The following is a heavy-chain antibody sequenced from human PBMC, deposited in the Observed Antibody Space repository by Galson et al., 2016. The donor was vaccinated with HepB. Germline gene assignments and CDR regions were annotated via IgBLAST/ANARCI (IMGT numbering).Heavy chain of an antibody. CDR3: ASTWGY. CDR1: GGSINSSSYY. D-gene: IGHD7-27*01. CDR2: ANYSGNT. J-gene: IGHJ4*02. Sequence: SETLSLTCTVSGGSINSSSYYWGWIRQPPGKGLEWIGSANYSGNTYYNPTLKSRVTISIDASKSQVSLKLTSVTVADTAVYYCASTWGYWGQGTLVTVSS. V-gene: IGHV4-39*07.